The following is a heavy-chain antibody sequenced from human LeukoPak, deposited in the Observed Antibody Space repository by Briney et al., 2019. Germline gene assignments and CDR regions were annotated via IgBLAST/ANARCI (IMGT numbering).Heavy chain of an antibody. CDR2: INPNSGGT. D-gene: IGHD6-19*01. V-gene: IGHV1-2*02. J-gene: IGHJ3*02. CDR1: GYTFTGDY. Sequence: GASVKVSCKASGYTFTGDYMHWVRQAPGQGLEWMGWINPNSGGTNYAQKFQGRVTMTRDTSISTAYMELSRLRSDDTAVYYCARARAQQWLVHGWAFDIWGQGTMVTVSS. CDR3: ARARAQQWLVHGWAFDI.